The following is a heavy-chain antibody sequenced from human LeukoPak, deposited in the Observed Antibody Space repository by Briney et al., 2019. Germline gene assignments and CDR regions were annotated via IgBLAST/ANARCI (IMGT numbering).Heavy chain of an antibody. J-gene: IGHJ4*02. Sequence: SETLSLTCTVSGGSISSNSYYWGWIRQPPGKGLEWVGSISYSGTTYDNPSLESRVTISVDTSKNQFSLKLSSVTAADTAVYYCARESFGGSPLVHWGQGTLVTVSS. CDR2: ISYSGTT. CDR3: ARESFGGSPLVH. D-gene: IGHD2-15*01. CDR1: GGSISSNSYY. V-gene: IGHV4-39*07.